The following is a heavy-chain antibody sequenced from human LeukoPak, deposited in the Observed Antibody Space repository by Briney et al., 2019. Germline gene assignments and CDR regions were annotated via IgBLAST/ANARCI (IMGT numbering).Heavy chain of an antibody. Sequence: PGGSLRLSCAASGFTFRTHWMSWVRQAPGKGLEWVAVISYDGSNKYYADSVKGRFTISRDNSKNTLYLQMNSLRAEDTAVYYCARSGGMVRGIYNWGQGTLVTVSS. D-gene: IGHD3-10*01. J-gene: IGHJ4*02. V-gene: IGHV3-30*03. CDR2: ISYDGSNK. CDR1: GFTFRTHW. CDR3: ARSGGMVRGIYN.